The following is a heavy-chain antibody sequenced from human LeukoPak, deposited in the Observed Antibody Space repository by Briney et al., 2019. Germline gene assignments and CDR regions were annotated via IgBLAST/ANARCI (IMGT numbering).Heavy chain of an antibody. CDR1: GFTFSSYA. V-gene: IGHV3-30-3*01. CDR3: ARDRVVPAAMTGYYYYYGMDV. CDR2: ISYDGSNK. J-gene: IGHJ6*02. D-gene: IGHD2-2*01. Sequence: GRSLRLSCAASGFTFSSYAMHWVRQAPGKGLEWVAVISYDGSNKYYADSVKGRFTISRDNSKDTLYLQMNSLRAEDTAVYYCARDRVVPAAMTGYYYYYGMDVWGQGTTVTVSS.